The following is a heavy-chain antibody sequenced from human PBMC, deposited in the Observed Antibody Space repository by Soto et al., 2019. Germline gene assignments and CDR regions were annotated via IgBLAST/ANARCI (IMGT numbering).Heavy chain of an antibody. Sequence: QVQLVQSGAEVKKPGASVKVSCKASGYTFTSYAMHWVRQAPGQRLEWMGWVNAGNGNTKYSQKFQGRVTITRDTSASTAYMELSSLRSEDTALYYCARGQLTRIDYWGQGTLVTVSS. CDR1: GYTFTSYA. CDR2: VNAGNGNT. J-gene: IGHJ4*02. CDR3: ARGQLTRIDY. D-gene: IGHD2-2*01. V-gene: IGHV1-3*01.